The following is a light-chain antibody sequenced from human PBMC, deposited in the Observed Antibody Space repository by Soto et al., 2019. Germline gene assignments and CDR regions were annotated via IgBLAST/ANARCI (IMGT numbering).Light chain of an antibody. V-gene: IGKV3-15*01. J-gene: IGKJ4*01. Sequence: EIVMTQSPATLSVSLGERATLSCRASQSVSSNLAWYQQKPGQAPRLLIFGASTRATGIPARFSGSGSGTEFTLTISSLQSEDFAVYHCQHYIALPLTFGGGTKVEIK. CDR2: GAS. CDR3: QHYIALPLT. CDR1: QSVSSN.